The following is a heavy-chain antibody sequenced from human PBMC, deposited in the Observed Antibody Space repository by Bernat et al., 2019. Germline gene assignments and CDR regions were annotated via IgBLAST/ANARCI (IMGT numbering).Heavy chain of an antibody. D-gene: IGHD3-22*01. J-gene: IGHJ3*02. Sequence: QVQLVQSGAEVKKPGASVKVSCKASGYTFTGYYMHWVRQAPGQGLEWMGWINPNSGGTNYAQKFQGWVTMTRDTSISTAYMERSRLRSDDTAVYYCARDCPSYYYDSSGYSAFEIWGQGTMVTV. CDR1: GYTFTGYY. V-gene: IGHV1-2*04. CDR2: INPNSGGT. CDR3: ARDCPSYYYDSSGYSAFEI.